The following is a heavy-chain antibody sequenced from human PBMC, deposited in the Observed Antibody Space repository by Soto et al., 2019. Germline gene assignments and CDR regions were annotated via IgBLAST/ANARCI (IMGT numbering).Heavy chain of an antibody. CDR2: ISYDGSNK. CDR1: GFTFSSYA. V-gene: IGHV3-30-3*01. Sequence: QVQLVESGGGVVQPGRSLRRSCAASGFTFSSYAMHWVRQAPGKGLEWVAVISYDGSNKYYADSVKGRFTISRDNSKNTLYLQMNSLRAEDTAVYYCARSAAVIARLDYYYGMDVGGQGTTVTVSS. CDR3: ARSAAVIARLDYYYGMDV. D-gene: IGHD3-16*02. J-gene: IGHJ6*02.